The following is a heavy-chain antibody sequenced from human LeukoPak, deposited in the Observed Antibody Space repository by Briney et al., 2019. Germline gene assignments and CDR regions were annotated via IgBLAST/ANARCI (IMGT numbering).Heavy chain of an antibody. CDR1: AYTFTCYY. CDR2: INPNSGGT. V-gene: IGHV1-2*02. J-gene: IGHJ6*02. D-gene: IGHD3-16*01. Sequence: ASVKLSCNASAYTFTCYYMHWVRHAPGPGLGLMWLINPNSGGTNYAQKCEGRVTMTRDTSISRAYMELSRLRSDDTAVYYCARDDYDYVWGRYGMDVWGQGTTVTVSS. CDR3: ARDDYDYVWGRYGMDV.